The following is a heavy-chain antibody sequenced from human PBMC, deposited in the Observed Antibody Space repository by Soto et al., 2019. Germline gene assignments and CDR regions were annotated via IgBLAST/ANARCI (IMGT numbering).Heavy chain of an antibody. J-gene: IGHJ4*02. CDR2: TYPSGST. D-gene: IGHD2-15*01. Sequence: PSETLSLTCAVSGGSISRGIYSWSWIRQPPGKGLEWIGYTYPSGSTYYNPSLKSRVTISVDRSKNQFSLKLSSVTAADTAAYYCARGGVSSFEYWGQGAMVTVSS. V-gene: IGHV4-30-2*01. CDR3: ARGGVSSFEY. CDR1: GGSISRGIYS.